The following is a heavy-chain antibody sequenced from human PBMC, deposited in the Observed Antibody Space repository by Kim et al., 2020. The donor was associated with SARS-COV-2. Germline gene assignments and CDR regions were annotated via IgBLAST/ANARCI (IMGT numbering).Heavy chain of an antibody. V-gene: IGHV4-4*02. CDR1: GGSISSSNW. Sequence: SETLSLTCAVSGGSISSSNWWSWVRQPPGKGLEWIGEIYHSGSTNYNPSLKSRVTISVDKSKNQFSLKLSSVTAADTAVYYCARDLPRWLGASAFDIWGQGTMVTVSS. CDR3: ARDLPRWLGASAFDI. J-gene: IGHJ3*02. CDR2: IYHSGST. D-gene: IGHD6-19*01.